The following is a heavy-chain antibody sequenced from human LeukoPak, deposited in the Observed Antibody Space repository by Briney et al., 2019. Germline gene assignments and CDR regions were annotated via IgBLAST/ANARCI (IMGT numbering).Heavy chain of an antibody. D-gene: IGHD6-13*01. CDR3: ARDLNALGVAAAGPYFDN. Sequence: SVKVSCKASGGTFSSYAISWVRQAPGQGLEWMGGIIPIFGTANYAQKFQGRVTITTDESTSTAYMELSSLRSDDTAVYYCARDLNALGVAAAGPYFDNWGQGTLVTVSS. V-gene: IGHV1-69*05. CDR2: IIPIFGTA. CDR1: GGTFSSYA. J-gene: IGHJ4*02.